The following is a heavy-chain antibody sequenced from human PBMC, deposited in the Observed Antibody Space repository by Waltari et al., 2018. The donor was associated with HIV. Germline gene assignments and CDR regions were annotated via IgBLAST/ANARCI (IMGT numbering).Heavy chain of an antibody. J-gene: IGHJ1*01. V-gene: IGHV3-21*01. CDR3: ARDRYCSGGSCYVRQYFQH. Sequence: DVYLVESGGGVVTTGGSIRLTCAASGFTFSSYSMNWVRQAPGKGLEGVAYISSSSSYIYYADSVKGRFTISRDNAKNSLYLQMNSLRAEDTAVYYCARDRYCSGGSCYVRQYFQHWGQGTLVTVSS. D-gene: IGHD2-15*01. CDR1: GFTFSSYS. CDR2: ISSSSSYI.